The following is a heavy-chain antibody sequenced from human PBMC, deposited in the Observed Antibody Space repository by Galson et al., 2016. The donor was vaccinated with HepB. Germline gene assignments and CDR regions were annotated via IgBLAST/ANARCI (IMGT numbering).Heavy chain of an antibody. CDR1: GFTFSDSA. Sequence: SLRLSCAASGFTFSDSAMHWVRQAPGKGLEWVGRISSEVNSYATAYGASLKGRFTISRDDSKKTTYLEMNSLKAEDTAVYYCTRRRAPDGKGETVDNWGQGTLVTVSS. J-gene: IGHJ4*02. CDR2: ISSEVNSYAT. V-gene: IGHV3-73*01. D-gene: IGHD1-14*01. CDR3: TRRRAPDGKGETVDN.